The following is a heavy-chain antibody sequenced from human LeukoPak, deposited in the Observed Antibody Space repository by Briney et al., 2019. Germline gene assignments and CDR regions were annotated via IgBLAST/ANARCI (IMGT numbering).Heavy chain of an antibody. CDR3: AMSYDSSGFNWFDP. V-gene: IGHV1-2*02. J-gene: IGHJ5*02. D-gene: IGHD3-22*01. CDR2: INPNSGGT. Sequence: ASVKVPCKASGYTFTGYYMHWVRQAPGQGLEWMGWINPNSGGTNYAQKFQGRVTMTRDTSISTAHMELSRLRSDDTAVYYCAMSYDSSGFNWFDPWGQGTLVTVSS. CDR1: GYTFTGYY.